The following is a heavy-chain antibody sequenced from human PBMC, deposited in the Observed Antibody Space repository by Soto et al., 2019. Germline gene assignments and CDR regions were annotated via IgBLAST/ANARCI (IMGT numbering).Heavy chain of an antibody. Sequence: GGSLRLSCAASGFTFSSYWMHWVRQAPGKGLVWVSRINSDGSSTSYADSVKGRFTISRDNAKNTLYLQMNSLRAEDTAVYYRARPVVPAAESNWFDPWGQGTLVTVSS. D-gene: IGHD2-2*01. CDR3: ARPVVPAAESNWFDP. CDR2: INSDGSST. V-gene: IGHV3-74*01. CDR1: GFTFSSYW. J-gene: IGHJ5*02.